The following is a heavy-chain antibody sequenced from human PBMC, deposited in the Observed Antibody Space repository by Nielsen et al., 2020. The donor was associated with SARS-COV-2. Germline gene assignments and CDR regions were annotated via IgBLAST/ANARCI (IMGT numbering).Heavy chain of an antibody. Sequence: SETLSLTCTVSGGSISSGGYYWSWIRQHPGKGLEWIGYIYYSGSTYYNPSLKSRVTISVDTSKNQFSLKLSSVTAADTAVYYCARHRLSYSSSSSYYYYYMDVWGKGTTVTVSS. CDR2: IYYSGST. V-gene: IGHV4-39*01. CDR1: GGSISSGGYY. J-gene: IGHJ6*03. CDR3: ARHRLSYSSSSSYYYYYMDV. D-gene: IGHD6-6*01.